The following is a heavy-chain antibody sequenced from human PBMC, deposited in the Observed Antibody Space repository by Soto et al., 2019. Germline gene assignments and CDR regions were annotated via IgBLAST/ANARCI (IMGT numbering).Heavy chain of an antibody. Sequence: QITLKESGPTLVKPTQTLTLTCTFSGFSLSTSGVGVGWIRQPPGKALEWLALIYWDDDKHYSPSLKSGLTITKDTSKNQVVLTMTNMDPVDTATYYCAHGRTWLQLWSEGAYFDYWGQGTLVTVSS. CDR1: GFSLSTSGVG. CDR2: IYWDDDK. J-gene: IGHJ4*02. V-gene: IGHV2-5*02. CDR3: AHGRTWLQLWSEGAYFDY. D-gene: IGHD5-18*01.